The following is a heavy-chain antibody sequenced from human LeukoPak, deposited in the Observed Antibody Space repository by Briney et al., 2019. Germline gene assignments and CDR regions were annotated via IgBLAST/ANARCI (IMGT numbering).Heavy chain of an antibody. CDR3: ARDGDSSGYYFDY. J-gene: IGHJ4*02. CDR1: GGTFSSNA. V-gene: IGHV1-69*05. D-gene: IGHD3-22*01. Sequence: GASVKVSCKASGGTFSSNAISWVRQAPGQGLEWMGGIIPIFGTANYAQKFQGRVTITTDESTSTAYMELSSLRSEDTAVYYCARDGDSSGYYFDYWGQGTLVTVSS. CDR2: IIPIFGTA.